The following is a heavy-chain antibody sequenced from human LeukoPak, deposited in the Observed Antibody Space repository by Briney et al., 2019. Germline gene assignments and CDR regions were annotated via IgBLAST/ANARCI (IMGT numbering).Heavy chain of an antibody. CDR2: ISGSGDST. J-gene: IGHJ5*02. Sequence: PGGSLRLSCAASGFTFSSYAMGWVRQPPGKGPEWVSTISGSGDSTYYADSVKGRFTISRDNFKKTLYVQMSSLRAEDTAVYYCAKGFGDSRWFDPWGQGTLVTVSS. D-gene: IGHD4-17*01. CDR3: AKGFGDSRWFDP. V-gene: IGHV3-23*01. CDR1: GFTFSSYA.